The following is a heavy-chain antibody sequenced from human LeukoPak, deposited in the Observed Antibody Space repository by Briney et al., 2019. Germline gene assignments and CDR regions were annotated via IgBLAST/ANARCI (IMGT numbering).Heavy chain of an antibody. J-gene: IGHJ4*02. CDR2: INPNSGGT. CDR1: KYTFTDYY. V-gene: IGHV1-2*02. D-gene: IGHD2-2*01. Sequence: ASVKVSCKASKYTFTDYYMHWVRQAPGQGLEWMGWINPNSGGTNYAQKFQGRVTMTRDTSISTAYMELSSLRSDVTAVYYCARGYCTTTSCREGHDYWGQGTLVTVSS. CDR3: ARGYCTTTSCREGHDY.